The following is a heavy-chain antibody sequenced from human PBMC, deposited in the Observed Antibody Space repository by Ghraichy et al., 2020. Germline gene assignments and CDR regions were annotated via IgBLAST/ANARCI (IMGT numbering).Heavy chain of an antibody. CDR3: ARDDAEQLVAYYGMDV. Sequence: GGSLRLSCAASGFTVSSNYMSWVRQAPGKGLEWVSVIYSGGSTYYADSVKGRFTISRDNAKNSLYLQMNSLRAEDTAVYYCARDDAEQLVAYYGMDVWGQGTTVTVSS. V-gene: IGHV3-66*01. CDR2: IYSGGST. J-gene: IGHJ6*02. CDR1: GFTVSSNY. D-gene: IGHD6-6*01.